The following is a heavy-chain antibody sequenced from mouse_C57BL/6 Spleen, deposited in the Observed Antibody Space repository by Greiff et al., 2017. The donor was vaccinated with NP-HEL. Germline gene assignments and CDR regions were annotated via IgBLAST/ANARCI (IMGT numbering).Heavy chain of an antibody. CDR3: SRPRLRAWFAY. J-gene: IGHJ3*01. D-gene: IGHD2-4*01. CDR2: INPNNGGT. V-gene: IGHV1-26*01. CDR1: GYTFTDYY. Sequence: VQLQQSGPELVKPGASVKISCKASGYTFTDYYMNWVKQSHGKSLEWIGDINPNNGGTSYNQKFKGKATLTVDKSSSTAYMELRSLTSEDSAVYYCSRPRLRAWFAYWGQGTLVTVSA.